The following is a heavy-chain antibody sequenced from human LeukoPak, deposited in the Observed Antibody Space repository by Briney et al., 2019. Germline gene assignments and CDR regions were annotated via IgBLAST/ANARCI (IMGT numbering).Heavy chain of an antibody. CDR2: IKQDGSEK. CDR1: GFIVSSDY. Sequence: PGESLRLSCAVSGFIVSSDYMSWVRQAPGKGLEWVANIKQDGSEKYYVDSVKGRFTISRDNAKNSLYLQMNSLRAEDTAVYYCARASYYYDSSGYHYWGQGTLVTVSS. CDR3: ARASYYYDSSGYHY. V-gene: IGHV3-7*01. J-gene: IGHJ4*02. D-gene: IGHD3-22*01.